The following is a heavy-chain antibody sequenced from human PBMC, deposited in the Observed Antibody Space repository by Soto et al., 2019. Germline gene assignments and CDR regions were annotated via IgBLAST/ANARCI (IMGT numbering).Heavy chain of an antibody. CDR1: GGSFSGYY. CDR3: AIVVHIAVAGTGCVDF. J-gene: IGHJ4*02. Sequence: QVQLQQWGAGLLKPSETLSLTCAVYGGSFSGYYWSWIRQPPGKGLEWIGEINHSGSTNYNPSLKSRVTIGVDTYTDKFSKKLSSVSAADTAVYYWAIVVHIAVAGTGCVDFWGQGTLVTVSS. CDR2: INHSGST. V-gene: IGHV4-34*01. D-gene: IGHD6-19*01.